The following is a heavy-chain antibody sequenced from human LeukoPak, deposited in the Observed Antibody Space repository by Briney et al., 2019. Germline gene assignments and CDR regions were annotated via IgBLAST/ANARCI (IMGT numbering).Heavy chain of an antibody. CDR1: GFTFSSYS. Sequence: GGSLRLSCAASGFTFSSYSMNWVRQAPGKGLGWVSSISSSSSYIYYADSAKGRFTISRDNAKNSLYLQMNSLRAEDTAVYYCARDLDDFWSGYSYWGQGTLVTVSS. CDR3: ARDLDDFWSGYSY. J-gene: IGHJ4*02. D-gene: IGHD3-3*01. V-gene: IGHV3-21*01. CDR2: ISSSSSYI.